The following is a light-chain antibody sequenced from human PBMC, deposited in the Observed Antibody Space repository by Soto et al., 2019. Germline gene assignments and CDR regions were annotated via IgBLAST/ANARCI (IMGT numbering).Light chain of an antibody. CDR1: SSDVGSYNL. CDR3: CSYAGSSTV. Sequence: QSALTQPASVSGSPGQSITISCTGTSSDVGSYNLVSWYQQHPGKAPKLMICEVSKRPSGVSNRFSGSKSGNTASLTISGLQAGDEADYYCCSYAGSSTVFGTGTKVTVL. V-gene: IGLV2-23*02. CDR2: EVS. J-gene: IGLJ1*01.